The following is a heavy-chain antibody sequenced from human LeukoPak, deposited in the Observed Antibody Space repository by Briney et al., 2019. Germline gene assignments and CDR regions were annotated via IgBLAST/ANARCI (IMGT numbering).Heavy chain of an antibody. V-gene: IGHV4-4*09. CDR3: ARRRTLGVSGGCCWFDP. CDR1: GGSISSYY. J-gene: IGHJ5*02. CDR2: THTSGST. Sequence: SETLSLTCTVPGGSISSYYWSWIRQPPGKGLEWIDYTHTSGSTNYNPSLKSRVTISVDTSKNQFSLKLSSVTAADTAVYYCARRRTLGVSGGCCWFDPWGQGTLVTVSS. D-gene: IGHD3-16*01.